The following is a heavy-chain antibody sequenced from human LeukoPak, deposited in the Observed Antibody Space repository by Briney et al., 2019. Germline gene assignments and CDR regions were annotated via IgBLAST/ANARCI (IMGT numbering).Heavy chain of an antibody. CDR2: IKNDGSED. CDR3: ARAGFGELLVAAFDI. V-gene: IGHV3-7*01. Sequence: GGSLRLSCAASGFSFSNYWMAWVRQAPGKGLEWVANIKNDGSEDYYLDSVRGRFTISRYNAKKSLYLQMNSLRVEDTAVYYCARAGFGELLVAAFDIWGQGTMVTVSS. CDR1: GFSFSNYW. J-gene: IGHJ3*02. D-gene: IGHD1-26*01.